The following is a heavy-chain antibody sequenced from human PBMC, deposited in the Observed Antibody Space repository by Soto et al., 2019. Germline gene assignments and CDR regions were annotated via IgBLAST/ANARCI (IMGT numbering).Heavy chain of an antibody. J-gene: IGHJ5*02. Sequence: PGESVKSSCKGAGYSFTSYCIGWVLQMPWKGLEWMGIIYPGDSDTRYSPSFQGQVTISADKSISTAYLQWSSLKASDTAMYHCARPGPSCTNGVCYDNWFDPWGQGTLVTVSS. CDR2: IYPGDSDT. CDR3: ARPGPSCTNGVCYDNWFDP. CDR1: GYSFTSYC. D-gene: IGHD2-8*01. V-gene: IGHV5-51*01.